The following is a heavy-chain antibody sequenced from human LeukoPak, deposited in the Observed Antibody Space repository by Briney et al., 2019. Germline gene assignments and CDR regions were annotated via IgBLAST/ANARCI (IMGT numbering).Heavy chain of an antibody. J-gene: IGHJ4*02. V-gene: IGHV3-21*04. D-gene: IGHD3-16*01. CDR3: ARDTLGGNDY. CDR2: ISSSSSYI. Sequence: GGSLRLSCAASGFTFSSYSMNWVRQAPGKGLEWVSSISSSSSYIYYADSVKGRFTISRDNSKNTLYLQMNSLRAEDTAVYYCARDTLGGNDYWGQGTLVTVSS. CDR1: GFTFSSYS.